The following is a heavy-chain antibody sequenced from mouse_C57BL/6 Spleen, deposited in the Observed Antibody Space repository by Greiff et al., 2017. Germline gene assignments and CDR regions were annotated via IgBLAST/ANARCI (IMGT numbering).Heavy chain of an antibody. CDR1: GYTFTSYW. CDR2: IHPSDSDT. D-gene: IGHD4-1*02. Sequence: QVQLQQPGAELVKPGASVKVSCKASGYTFTSYWMHWVKQRPGQGLEWIGRIHPSDSDTNYNQKFKGKATVTVDKSSSTAYMQLSSLTSDDSAVYYCTATGPLYAMDYWGQGTSVTVSS. V-gene: IGHV1-74*01. J-gene: IGHJ4*01. CDR3: TATGPLYAMDY.